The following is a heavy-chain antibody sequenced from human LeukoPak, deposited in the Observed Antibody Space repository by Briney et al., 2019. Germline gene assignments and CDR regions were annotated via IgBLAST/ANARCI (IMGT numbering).Heavy chain of an antibody. V-gene: IGHV5-51*01. J-gene: IGHJ4*02. D-gene: IGHD2-2*01. CDR2: IYPGDSDT. Sequence: GESLKISCKGSGYSSTTYWIGWVRQMPGKDLEWMGIIYPGDSDTRYSPSSQGQVTISADTSISTAYLQWSSLKASDTAMYYCARRGLYCSTTTCYLDYWGQGTLVTVSS. CDR1: GYSSTTYW. CDR3: ARRGLYCSTTTCYLDY.